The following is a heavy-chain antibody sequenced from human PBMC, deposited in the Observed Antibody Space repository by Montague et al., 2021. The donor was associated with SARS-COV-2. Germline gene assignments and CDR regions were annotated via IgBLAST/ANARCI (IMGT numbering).Heavy chain of an antibody. CDR2: LYSGASST. J-gene: IGHJ4*02. Sequence: SLRLSCAASGFTFRNYAMSWVRQAPGKGLEWVSVLYSGASSTYYADSVKGRFTISRDNSKNTLYLQMNNLRAEDTAVYYCAKVDQWEVFLDYWGRGTLVIVSS. D-gene: IGHD1-26*01. CDR1: GFTFRNYA. CDR3: AKVDQWEVFLDY. V-gene: IGHV3-23*03.